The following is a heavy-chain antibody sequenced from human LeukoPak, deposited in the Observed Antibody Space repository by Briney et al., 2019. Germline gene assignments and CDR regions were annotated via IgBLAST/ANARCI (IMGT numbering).Heavy chain of an antibody. J-gene: IGHJ4*02. CDR3: ARDPPPVIVGGTTADY. CDR2: INPNSGGT. Sequence: ASVTVSCKASGYTFTGYYIHWVRQAPGQGLEWMGWINPNSGGTNYAQKFQGRVTMTRDTSINTAYMEVTRLKSDDTAMYYCARDPPPVIVGGTTADYWGQATLVTVSS. D-gene: IGHD1-26*01. CDR1: GYTFTGYY. V-gene: IGHV1-2*02.